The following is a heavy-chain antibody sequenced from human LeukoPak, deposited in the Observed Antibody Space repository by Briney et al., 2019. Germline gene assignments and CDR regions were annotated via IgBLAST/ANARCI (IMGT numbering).Heavy chain of an antibody. J-gene: IGHJ5*02. Sequence: KTSETLSLTCAVSGYSISSGYYWGWIRAPPGKGLEWMGSIYHSGSTYYNPSLKSRVTISVDTSKNQYSLKLCSVTAADTAVYYCARYGYSSSWDWFDPWGQGNLVTVSS. CDR1: GYSISSGYY. CDR2: IYHSGST. D-gene: IGHD6-13*01. V-gene: IGHV4-38-2*01. CDR3: ARYGYSSSWDWFDP.